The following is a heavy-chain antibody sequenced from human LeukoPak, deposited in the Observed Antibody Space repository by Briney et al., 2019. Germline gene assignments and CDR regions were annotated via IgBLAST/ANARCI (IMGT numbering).Heavy chain of an antibody. Sequence: GGSLRLSCAASGFTFSDYYMSWIRQAPGKGLEWVSYISSSGSTIYYADSVKGRFTISRDNAKNSLYLQMNSLGAEDTAVYYCASGYTYGYYYLDFWGQGTLVTVSS. CDR3: ASGYTYGYYYLDF. V-gene: IGHV3-11*04. CDR1: GFTFSDYY. CDR2: ISSSGSTI. J-gene: IGHJ4*02. D-gene: IGHD5-18*01.